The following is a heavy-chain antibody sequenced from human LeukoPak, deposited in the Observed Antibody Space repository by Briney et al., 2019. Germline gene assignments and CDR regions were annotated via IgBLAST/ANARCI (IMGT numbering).Heavy chain of an antibody. J-gene: IGHJ5*02. Sequence: GGSLRLSCAASGFTFSNYGMHWVRQAPGKGLEWVAFIRDDGTNKYHADSVKGRFTISRDNAKNTLYLQMNSLRAEDTAVYYCARGADTGYSSDSWGQGTLVTVSS. D-gene: IGHD6-19*01. CDR2: IRDDGTNK. V-gene: IGHV3-30*02. CDR3: ARGADTGYSSDS. CDR1: GFTFSNYG.